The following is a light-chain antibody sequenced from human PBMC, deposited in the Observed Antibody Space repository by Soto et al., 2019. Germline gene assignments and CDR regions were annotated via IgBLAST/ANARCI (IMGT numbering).Light chain of an antibody. CDR3: QQSDSTPYT. V-gene: IGKV1-39*01. J-gene: IGKJ2*01. CDR2: DAS. CDR1: QTISTY. Sequence: DIQMTQSPSSLSASVGDRVTITCRASQTISTYLNWYQQKPGKAPRLLIYDASSLLSGVPSRFSGSGSGTDFTLTIASLQPEDFSTYYCQQSDSTPYTFGQGNKVEN.